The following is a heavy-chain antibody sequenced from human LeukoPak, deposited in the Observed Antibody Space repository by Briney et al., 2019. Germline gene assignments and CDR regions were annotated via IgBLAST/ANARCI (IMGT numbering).Heavy chain of an antibody. CDR1: GGSISSSSYY. D-gene: IGHD3-16*02. CDR3: ARVYWGSYRVIDY. V-gene: IGHV4-39*07. J-gene: IGHJ4*02. CDR2: IYYSGST. Sequence: PSETLSLTCTVSGGSISSSSYYWGWIRQPPGKGLEWIGSIYYSGSTYYNPSLKSRVTISVDTSKNQFSLKLNSVTAADTAVYYCARVYWGSYRVIDYWGQGTLVTVSS.